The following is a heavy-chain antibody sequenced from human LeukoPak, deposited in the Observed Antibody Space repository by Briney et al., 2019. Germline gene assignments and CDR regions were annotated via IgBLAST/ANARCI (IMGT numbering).Heavy chain of an antibody. V-gene: IGHV4-61*08. Sequence: SQTLSLTCTVSGGSISSGGYYWSWIRQPPGKGLEWIGYIYYSGSTNYNPSLKSRVTISVDTSKNQFSLKLSSVTAADTAVYYCARAGGSGWSLDYWGQGTLVTVSS. CDR2: IYYSGST. CDR3: ARAGGSGWSLDY. D-gene: IGHD6-19*01. CDR1: GGSISSGGYY. J-gene: IGHJ4*02.